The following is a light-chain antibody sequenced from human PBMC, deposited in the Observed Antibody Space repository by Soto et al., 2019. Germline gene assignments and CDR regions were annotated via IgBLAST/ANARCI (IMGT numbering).Light chain of an antibody. CDR1: QSVGSNY. V-gene: IGKV3-20*01. CDR2: AAS. Sequence: ELVLTQSPGTLSLSPGERATLSCRASQSVGSNYLAWYQQKPGQAPRLFIYAASIRATGIPDRFSGSGSGTDFTLTISRLEPEDFAVYYCQHYVSPPITFGQGTRLEIK. J-gene: IGKJ5*01. CDR3: QHYVSPPIT.